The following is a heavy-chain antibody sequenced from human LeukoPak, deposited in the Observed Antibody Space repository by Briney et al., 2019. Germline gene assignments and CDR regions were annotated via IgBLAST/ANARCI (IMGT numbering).Heavy chain of an antibody. D-gene: IGHD5-18*01. J-gene: IGHJ4*02. Sequence: GGSLRLSCAASGFTFDDYAMHWVRQAPGKGLEWVSGITWNSGRVAYADSVKGRFTISRDNAKNSLYLQMNRLRAEDTAVYYCARAASTGIQLLFDSWGQGTLVTVSS. CDR2: ITWNSGRV. CDR3: ARAASTGIQLLFDS. V-gene: IGHV3-9*01. CDR1: GFTFDDYA.